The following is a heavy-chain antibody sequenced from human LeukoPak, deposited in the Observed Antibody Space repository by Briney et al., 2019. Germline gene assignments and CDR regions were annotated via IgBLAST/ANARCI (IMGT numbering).Heavy chain of an antibody. J-gene: IGHJ4*02. CDR1: GSSITSVSHY. CDR3: ARRWGNIVGVTYEY. D-gene: IGHD3-16*01. CDR2: IYYTGST. V-gene: IGHV4-39*01. Sequence: SETLSLTCTISGSSITSVSHYWGWIRQPPGKGLEWIGDIYYTGSTYYSPSLRSRVTMSVHTSENQFSLRLNSVTAVDTAVYYCARRWGNIVGVTYEYWGQGTLVTV.